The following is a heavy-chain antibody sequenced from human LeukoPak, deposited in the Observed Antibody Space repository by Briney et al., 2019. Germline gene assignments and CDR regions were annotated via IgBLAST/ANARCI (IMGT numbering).Heavy chain of an antibody. CDR3: VRYASGWYSPFDY. D-gene: IGHD6-19*01. Sequence: GGSLRLSCAASGLTVSSNCMSWVRQAPGKGLEWVSGISGSGGSTFHADSVKGRVTISRDNSKNTLYVEINTLRADDTAVYYCVRYASGWYSPFDYWGQGILVTVSS. CDR2: ISGSGGST. V-gene: IGHV3-23*01. J-gene: IGHJ4*02. CDR1: GLTVSSNC.